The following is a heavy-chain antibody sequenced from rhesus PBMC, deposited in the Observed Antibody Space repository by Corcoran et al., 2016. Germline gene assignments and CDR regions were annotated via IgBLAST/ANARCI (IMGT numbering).Heavy chain of an antibody. J-gene: IGHJ2*01. CDR1: GFTFSSYD. CDR2: INYTVKTI. V-gene: IGHV3-136*01. D-gene: IGHD6-31*01. CDR3: TRVDWAAAGTWYFDL. Sequence: EVQLVESGGGLVQPGGSLRLSCAASGFTFSSYDMSWVRQAPGKGLEWVSYINYTVKTIDNADSVKGRFTISRDNAKNSLSLQMSSLRAEDTAVYYCTRVDWAAAGTWYFDLWGPGTPITISS.